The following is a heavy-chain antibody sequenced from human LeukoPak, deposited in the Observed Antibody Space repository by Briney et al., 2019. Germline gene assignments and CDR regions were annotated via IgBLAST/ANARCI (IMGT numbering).Heavy chain of an antibody. CDR1: GHTFTSYY. CDR2: INPSSGDT. V-gene: IGHV1-46*03. J-gene: IGHJ4*02. CDR3: ARYYPSYYFDY. Sequence: ASVKVSCKASGHTFTSYYMHWVRQAPGQGLEWMGIINPSSGDTSYAQSFLGRVSMTRDTSTSTVYMELSSLRSEDTAVYYCARYYPSYYFDYWGQGTLVTVSS. D-gene: IGHD3-16*01.